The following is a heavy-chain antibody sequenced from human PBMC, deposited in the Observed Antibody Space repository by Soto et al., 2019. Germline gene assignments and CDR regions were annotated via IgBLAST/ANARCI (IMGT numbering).Heavy chain of an antibody. Sequence: PAETLSLTCAVYGVSFSGYYWSWIRQPPGKGLEWIGEINHSGSTNYNPSLKSRVTISVDTSKNQFSMKLSSVTAADMAVYYCASYKGIFGVVTYYYYDGIDVWGQGTMVTVYS. CDR2: INHSGST. V-gene: IGHV4-34*01. CDR3: ASYKGIFGVVTYYYYDGIDV. J-gene: IGHJ6*02. D-gene: IGHD3-3*01. CDR1: GVSFSGYY.